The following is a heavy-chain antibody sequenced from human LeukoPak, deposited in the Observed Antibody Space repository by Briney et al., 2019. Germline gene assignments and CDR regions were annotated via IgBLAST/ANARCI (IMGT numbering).Heavy chain of an antibody. Sequence: RGSLRLSCAASGFTFSSYSMNWVRQAPGKGLEWVSSISSSSSYIYYADSVKGRFTISRDNAKNSLYLQMNSLRAEDTAVYYCAREGEWDYYDSSGYHDYWGQGTLVTVSS. V-gene: IGHV3-21*01. CDR3: AREGEWDYYDSSGYHDY. CDR1: GFTFSSYS. CDR2: ISSSSSYI. D-gene: IGHD3-22*01. J-gene: IGHJ4*02.